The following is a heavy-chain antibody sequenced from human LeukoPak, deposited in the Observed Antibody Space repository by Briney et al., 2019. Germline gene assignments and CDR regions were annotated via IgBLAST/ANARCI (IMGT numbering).Heavy chain of an antibody. V-gene: IGHV3-11*01. CDR2: ISSSGTTI. Sequence: GSLRLSCAASGLTFSDYYMTWIRQAPGKGLEWVSYISSSGTTIYYADPVKGRFTISRDNAKNSLYLQMNSLRAEDTAVYYCARPGATYFDYWGQGTLVTVSS. J-gene: IGHJ4*02. CDR1: GLTFSDYY. CDR3: ARPGATYFDY. D-gene: IGHD1-26*01.